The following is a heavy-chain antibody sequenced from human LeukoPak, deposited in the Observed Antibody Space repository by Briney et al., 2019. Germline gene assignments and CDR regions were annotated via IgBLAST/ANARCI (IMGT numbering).Heavy chain of an antibody. Sequence: SETLSLTCGVSGYSISSGYQWAWIRQSPGKGLEWIGSIYHSGSAHYNPSLKSRVTISVDTSKNQFSLKLSPVTAADTAVYYCARGPYSSSWFNYYGMDVWGKGTTVTVSS. J-gene: IGHJ6*04. CDR3: ARGPYSSSWFNYYGMDV. V-gene: IGHV4-38-2*01. D-gene: IGHD6-13*01. CDR2: IYHSGSA. CDR1: GYSISSGYQ.